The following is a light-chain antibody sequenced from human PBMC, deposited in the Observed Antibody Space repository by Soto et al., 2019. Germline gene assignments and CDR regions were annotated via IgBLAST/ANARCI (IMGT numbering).Light chain of an antibody. Sequence: EIVLTQSPGTLSLSPGERATLSCRASQSVSNNYLAWYQQKPGQAPRLLISGASRRATGIPDRFSGSGSGTDFTLTINRLEPEDFAVYFCQQYGDMWAFGQGTKVDIK. CDR2: GAS. CDR1: QSVSNNY. J-gene: IGKJ1*01. CDR3: QQYGDMWA. V-gene: IGKV3-20*01.